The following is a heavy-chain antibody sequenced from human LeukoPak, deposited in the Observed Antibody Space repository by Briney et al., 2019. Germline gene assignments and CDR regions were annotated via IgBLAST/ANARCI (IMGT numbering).Heavy chain of an antibody. CDR2: IKSKTDGGTT. CDR1: GFSFSVYA. V-gene: IGHV3-15*01. J-gene: IGHJ4*02. D-gene: IGHD1-26*01. CDR3: TRIIKSGSFDY. Sequence: PGGSLRLSCEASGFSFSVYAMSWVRQAPGKGLEWVGRIKSKTDGGTTDYAAPVKGRFTISRDDSKNTLYLQMNSLKIEDTAVYYCTRIIKSGSFDYWGQGVLVTVSA.